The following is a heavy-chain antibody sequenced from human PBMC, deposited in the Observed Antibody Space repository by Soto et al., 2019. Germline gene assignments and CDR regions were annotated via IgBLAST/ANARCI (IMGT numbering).Heavy chain of an antibody. CDR1: GFSLRTSGMC. V-gene: IGHV2-70*12. CDR3: ARRAAYSSSYFFDY. J-gene: IGHJ4*02. Sequence: SGPTLVNPTQTLTLTCTFTGFSLRTSGMCVSWIRQPPGKALEWLALVDWDDDKYYNTSLRTRLTISRDTSKNQVILTMTNMDPVDTATYYCARRAAYSSSYFFDYWGQGSLVTVS. CDR2: VDWDDDK. D-gene: IGHD6-6*01.